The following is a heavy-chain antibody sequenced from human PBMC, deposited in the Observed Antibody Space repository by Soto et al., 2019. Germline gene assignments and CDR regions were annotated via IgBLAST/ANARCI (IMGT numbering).Heavy chain of an antibody. CDR3: ARGREVTMISQMGYYHWFDP. D-gene: IGHD3-22*01. CDR2: IYYSGST. J-gene: IGHJ5*02. V-gene: IGHV4-31*03. CDR1: GGSISSGGYY. Sequence: QVQLQESGPGLVKPSQTLSLTCTVSGGSISSGGYYWSWIRQHPGKGLEWIGYIYYSGSTYYNPSLRSRVTISVDTSKNQFSLKLSSVTAADTAVYYCARGREVTMISQMGYYHWFDPWGQGTLVTVSS.